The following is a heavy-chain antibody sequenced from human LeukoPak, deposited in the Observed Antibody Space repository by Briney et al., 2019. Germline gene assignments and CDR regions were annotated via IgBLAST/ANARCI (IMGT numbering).Heavy chain of an antibody. D-gene: IGHD3-10*01. J-gene: IGHJ5*02. Sequence: SVKVSCKASGGTFSSYAISWVRQAPGQGLEWMGRIIPILGIASYAQKFQGRVTITADKSTSTAHMELSSLRSEDTAVYYCATYYYGSDSNWFDPWGQGTLVTVSS. CDR3: ATYYYGSDSNWFDP. V-gene: IGHV1-69*04. CDR1: GGTFSSYA. CDR2: IIPILGIA.